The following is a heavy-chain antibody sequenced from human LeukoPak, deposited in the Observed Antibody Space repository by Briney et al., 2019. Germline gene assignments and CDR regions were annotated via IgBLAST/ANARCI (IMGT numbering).Heavy chain of an antibody. V-gene: IGHV4-34*01. D-gene: IGHD3-22*01. Sequence: PSETLSLTCAVYGGSFSGYYWSWIRQPPGKGLEWIGEINHSGGTNYNPSLKSRVTISVDTSKNQFSLKLSSVTAADTAVYYCASGYYDSSGYYYDYWGQGTLVTVSS. CDR2: INHSGGT. J-gene: IGHJ4*02. CDR3: ASGYYDSSGYYYDY. CDR1: GGSFSGYY.